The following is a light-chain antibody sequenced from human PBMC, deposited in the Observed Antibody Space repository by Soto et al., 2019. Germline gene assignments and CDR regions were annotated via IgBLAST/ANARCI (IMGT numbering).Light chain of an antibody. CDR1: QSIRSW. CDR2: KAS. V-gene: IGKV1-5*03. CDR3: QQYNSFIWT. J-gene: IGKJ1*01. Sequence: DIQMTQSPSTLSASVGDRVTIICRASQSIRSWLAWYQQKGGKAPKLLISKASNLDSGVPSRFSGSGSGTEFNLTISSLQPEDFATYYCQQYNSFIWTFGQVTKVDIK.